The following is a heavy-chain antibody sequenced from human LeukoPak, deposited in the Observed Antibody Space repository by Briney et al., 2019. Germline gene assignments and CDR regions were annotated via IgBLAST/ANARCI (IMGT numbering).Heavy chain of an antibody. J-gene: IGHJ4*02. Sequence: SGGSLRLSCAASGFTFSAYAMHWVRQAPGKGLEWVAITLYDGNISYYAESVRGRFTISIDNSEHTLYLQMDSLRTEDTAVYYSAKQYRSRYYDDNSAYDYCGQGSLVTVSS. CDR1: GFTFSAYA. V-gene: IGHV3-30*18. CDR2: TLYDGNIS. CDR3: AKQYRSRYYDDNSAYDY. D-gene: IGHD3-22*01.